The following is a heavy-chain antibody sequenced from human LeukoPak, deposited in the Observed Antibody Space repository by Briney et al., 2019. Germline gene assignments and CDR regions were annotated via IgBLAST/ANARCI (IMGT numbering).Heavy chain of an antibody. CDR1: GGSISYYY. D-gene: IGHD4/OR15-4a*01. V-gene: IGHV4-59*01. CDR3: AREDPQTRVPEGMDV. CDR2: VYYSGTT. J-gene: IGHJ6*02. Sequence: PSETLSLTCTVSGGSISYYYCSWIWQSPEKVLEWIGYVYYSGTTNNHPSLRSRATTSVDTSKNQSSLQLRSVTAADTAVYYCAREDPQTRVPEGMDVGGQGTTVTVSS.